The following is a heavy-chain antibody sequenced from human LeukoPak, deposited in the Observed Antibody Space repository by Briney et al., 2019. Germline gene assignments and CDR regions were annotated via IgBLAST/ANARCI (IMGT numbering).Heavy chain of an antibody. D-gene: IGHD1-26*01. Sequence: GGSLRLSCAASDVTLSTFTMHWVRQAPGKGLEWVSSISSSSRTINYADSVQGRFTGSRDNANNSMYLQMNELRREDTAVYYCAKGSPRVGLDSWGQGTLVTVSS. V-gene: IGHV3-48*01. CDR2: ISSSSRTI. CDR1: DVTLSTFT. J-gene: IGHJ4*02. CDR3: AKGSPRVGLDS.